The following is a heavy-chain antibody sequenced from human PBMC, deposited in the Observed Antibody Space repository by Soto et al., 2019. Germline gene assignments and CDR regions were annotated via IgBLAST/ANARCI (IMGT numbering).Heavy chain of an antibody. CDR3: ARSPDFDWFLFRYGMDV. Sequence: GGSLRLSCAASGFGFNGYDMHWVRQAPGKNLEWVSYISISSSYTNYADSVKGRFTISRDNAKISLYLQMNSLRAEDTAVYYCARSPDFDWFLFRYGMDVWGQGTTVTVSS. D-gene: IGHD3-9*01. CDR1: GFGFNGYD. CDR2: ISISSSYT. J-gene: IGHJ6*02. V-gene: IGHV3-11*03.